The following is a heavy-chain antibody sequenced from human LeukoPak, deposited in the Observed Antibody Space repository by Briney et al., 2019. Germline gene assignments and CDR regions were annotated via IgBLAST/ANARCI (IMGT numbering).Heavy chain of an antibody. CDR2: IYYSGST. CDR1: GGSTSSYY. CDR3: ARELSGAGFDY. D-gene: IGHD6-19*01. V-gene: IGHV4-59*01. J-gene: IGHJ4*02. Sequence: PSETLSLTCTVSGGSTSSYYWSWIRQPPGKGLEWIGYIYYSGSTNYNPSFKSRVTISVDTSKNQFSLKLSSVTAADTAVYYCARELSGAGFDYWGQGTLVTVSS.